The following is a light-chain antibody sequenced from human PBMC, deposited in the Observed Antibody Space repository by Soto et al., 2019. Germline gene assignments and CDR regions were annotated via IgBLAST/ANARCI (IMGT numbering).Light chain of an antibody. CDR2: GAS. J-gene: IGKJ2*01. CDR3: QQYYNWPAYT. CDR1: ETVRTN. Sequence: IVMTQSPVTLSVSPGERVTLSCRASETVRTNLAWFQQKPGQTPRLLIFGASTRATGIPTRCTGSGSETEVTLTSDSLQSEDLAVYDCQQYYNWPAYTCGQGTKLEI. V-gene: IGKV3-15*01.